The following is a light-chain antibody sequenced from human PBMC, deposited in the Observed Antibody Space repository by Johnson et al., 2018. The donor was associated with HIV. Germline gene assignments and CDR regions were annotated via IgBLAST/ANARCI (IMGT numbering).Light chain of an antibody. CDR3: GTWDSSLSASYV. Sequence: QSVLTQPPSVSAAPGQKVTISCSGSSSNIGNNYVSWYQQVPGAAPKLLIYDNNRRPSGIPDRFSGSKSGTSATLGITALQTGDEADYSSGTWDSSLSASYVFGTGTKVTVL. V-gene: IGLV1-51*01. CDR1: SSNIGNNY. CDR2: DNN. J-gene: IGLJ1*01.